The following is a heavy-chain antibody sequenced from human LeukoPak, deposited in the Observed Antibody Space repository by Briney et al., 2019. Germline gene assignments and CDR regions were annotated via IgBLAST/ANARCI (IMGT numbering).Heavy chain of an antibody. Sequence: PSETLSLTCTVSGGSISSDYWSWIWQPPGKGLEWIGYIYYSGSTYYNPSLKSRVTISVDTSKNQFSLKLSSVTAADTAVYYCATENYYDSSGYYYINWFDPWGQGTLVTVSS. V-gene: IGHV4-59*12. CDR3: ATENYYDSSGYYYINWFDP. CDR2: IYYSGST. J-gene: IGHJ5*02. D-gene: IGHD3-22*01. CDR1: GGSISSDY.